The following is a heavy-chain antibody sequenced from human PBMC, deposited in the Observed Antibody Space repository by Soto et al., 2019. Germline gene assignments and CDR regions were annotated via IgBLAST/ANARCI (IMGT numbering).Heavy chain of an antibody. Sequence: ASVMVSCKASGYTFTSYGISWVRQAPGQGLEWMGWISAYNGNTNYAQKLQGRVTMTTDTSTSTAYMELRSLRSDDTAVYYCARGEGSSWDYYYYYMDVWGKGTTVTVSS. CDR2: ISAYNGNT. V-gene: IGHV1-18*01. CDR1: GYTFTSYG. J-gene: IGHJ6*03. CDR3: ARGEGSSWDYYYYYMDV. D-gene: IGHD6-13*01.